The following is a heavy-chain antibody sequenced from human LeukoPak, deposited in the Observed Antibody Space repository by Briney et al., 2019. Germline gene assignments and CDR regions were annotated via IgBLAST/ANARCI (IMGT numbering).Heavy chain of an antibody. CDR2: IYSGGST. Sequence: GGSLRLSCAASGFTFSSYEINWVRQAPGKGLEWVSVIYSGGSTYYADSVKGRFTISRDNSKNTLYLQMNSLRAEDTAVYYCAREDGYGGRFFDYWGQGTLVTVSS. J-gene: IGHJ4*02. D-gene: IGHD4-23*01. CDR3: AREDGYGGRFFDY. V-gene: IGHV3-53*01. CDR1: GFTFSSYE.